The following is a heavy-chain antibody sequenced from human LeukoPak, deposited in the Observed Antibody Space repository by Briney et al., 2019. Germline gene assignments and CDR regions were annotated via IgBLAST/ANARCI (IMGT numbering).Heavy chain of an antibody. J-gene: IGHJ6*02. D-gene: IGHD2-15*01. V-gene: IGHV1-69*01. CDR3: ARTGGVVAAIGEGSYGMDV. Sequence: SVKVSCKASGGTFSSYAISWVGQAPGQGLEWMGGIIPIFGTANYAQKFQGRVTITADESTSTAYMELSSLRSEDTAVYYCARTGGVVAAIGEGSYGMDVWGQGTTVTVSS. CDR2: IIPIFGTA. CDR1: GGTFSSYA.